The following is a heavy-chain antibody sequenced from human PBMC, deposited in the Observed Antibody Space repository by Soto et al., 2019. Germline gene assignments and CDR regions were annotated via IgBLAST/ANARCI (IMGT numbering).Heavy chain of an antibody. CDR1: RYIFTAYF. Sequence: ASVKVSCEDPRYIFTAYFMHWVRQAPGQGLEWMGWINPNNGATHYGLSFQGRVTMTRDTSISTACMELRSLRSDDTAVYYCASHEPGARFDPWGQGTLVTVSS. V-gene: IGHV1-2*02. CDR2: INPNNGAT. J-gene: IGHJ5*02. CDR3: ASHEPGARFDP.